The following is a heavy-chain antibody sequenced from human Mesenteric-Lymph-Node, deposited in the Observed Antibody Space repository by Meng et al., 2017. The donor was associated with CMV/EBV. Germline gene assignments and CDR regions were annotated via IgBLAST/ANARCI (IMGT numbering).Heavy chain of an antibody. CDR3: ARVLTIFGVVTPGY. J-gene: IGHJ4*02. D-gene: IGHD3-3*01. V-gene: IGHV1-18*01. Sequence: ASVKVSCKASGYTFTNYGITWVRQAPGQGLEWMGWISGYNGDTKYAQNFQGRVTMTTDTSTSTAYMELRSLRSDDTAVYYCARVLTIFGVVTPGYWGQGTLVTVSS. CDR1: GYTFTNYG. CDR2: ISGYNGDT.